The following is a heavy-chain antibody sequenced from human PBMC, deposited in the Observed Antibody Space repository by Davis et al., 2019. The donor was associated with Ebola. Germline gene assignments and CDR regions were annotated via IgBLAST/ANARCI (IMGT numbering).Heavy chain of an antibody. V-gene: IGHV3-15*01. D-gene: IGHD1-14*01. CDR1: GFSFSGYW. CDR3: ATGSGATHAFDF. Sequence: PGGSLRLSCEVSGFSFSGYWMSWVRQAPGKGLEWVGRIKSKTDGGTIDYAAPVKGRFTISRDDSKNTLFLQMDSLKTEDTAVYYCATGSGATHAFDFWGQGTMVIVSS. CDR2: IKSKTDGGTI. J-gene: IGHJ3*01.